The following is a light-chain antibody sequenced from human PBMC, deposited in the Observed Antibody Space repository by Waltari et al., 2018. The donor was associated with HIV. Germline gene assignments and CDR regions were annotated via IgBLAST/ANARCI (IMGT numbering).Light chain of an antibody. V-gene: IGKV3-15*01. J-gene: IGKJ4*01. Sequence: VMTQSPATLSVSPGGRATPPCRASQSVGSYLAWYQQKPGQAPRLLIYGASTRATAIPTRFSGSGSGTEFTLTISSLQSEDFAVYYCHQYNKWPRGTFGGGTKVEV. CDR1: QSVGSY. CDR2: GAS. CDR3: HQYNKWPRGT.